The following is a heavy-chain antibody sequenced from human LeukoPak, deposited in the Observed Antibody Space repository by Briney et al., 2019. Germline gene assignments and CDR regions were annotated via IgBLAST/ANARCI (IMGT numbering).Heavy chain of an antibody. CDR3: ARELFGESYYFDY. D-gene: IGHD3-3*01. V-gene: IGHV3-7*04. J-gene: IGHJ4*02. CDR2: IKQDGSEK. CDR1: GFTFSSYW. Sequence: GGSLRLSCAASGFTFSSYWMSWVRQAPGKGLEWVANIKQDGSEKFYVDSVKGRFTISRDNAKNSLYLQMSSLRAEDTAVYYCARELFGESYYFDYWGQGILVTVSS.